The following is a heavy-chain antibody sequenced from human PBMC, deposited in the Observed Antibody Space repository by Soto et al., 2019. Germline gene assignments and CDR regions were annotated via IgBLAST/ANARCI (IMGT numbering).Heavy chain of an antibody. CDR3: VRDGTKTLRDWFDP. CDR1: GGSISGFY. D-gene: IGHD1-1*01. V-gene: IGHV4-4*07. CDR2: IYATGTT. Sequence: PSETLSLTCTVSGGSISGFYWSWIRKSAGKGLEWIGRIYATGTTDYNPSLKSRVMMSVDTSKKQFSLKLRSVTAADTAVYYCVRDGTKTLRDWFDPWGQGMSVTASS. J-gene: IGHJ5*02.